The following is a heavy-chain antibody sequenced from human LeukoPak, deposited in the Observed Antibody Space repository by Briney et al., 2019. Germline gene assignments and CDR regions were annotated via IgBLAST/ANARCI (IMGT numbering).Heavy chain of an antibody. Sequence: PGGSLRLSCAASGFTFSSCGRPWVRQAPGKGLEWVEVIWYDGSNKYYADSVKGRVTVSRDNSKNTLYLQMNSLRAEETAVYYCARDQGGYWGQGTLVTVSS. CDR3: ARDQGGY. V-gene: IGHV3-33*01. CDR2: IWYDGSNK. CDR1: GFTFSSCG. D-gene: IGHD3-16*01. J-gene: IGHJ4*02.